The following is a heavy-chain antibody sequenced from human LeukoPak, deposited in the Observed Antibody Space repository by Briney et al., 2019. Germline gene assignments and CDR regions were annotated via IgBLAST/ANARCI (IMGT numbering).Heavy chain of an antibody. Sequence: GGSLRLSCAASGFTFSSHCMNWARQAPGKGLEWVANIKQDGSEKYYVDSVKGRFTISRDNAKNSLYLQMNSLRSEDTAVYYCATDLGLILDYWGQGTLVTVSS. J-gene: IGHJ4*02. CDR3: ATDLGLILDY. D-gene: IGHD3-16*01. V-gene: IGHV3-7*03. CDR2: IKQDGSEK. CDR1: GFTFSSHC.